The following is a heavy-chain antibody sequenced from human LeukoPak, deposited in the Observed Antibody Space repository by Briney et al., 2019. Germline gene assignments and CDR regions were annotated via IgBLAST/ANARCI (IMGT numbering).Heavy chain of an antibody. CDR1: GGTFSSYA. CDR2: IIPIFGTA. D-gene: IGHD3-10*01. CDR3: AREGDYYGSGSYDY. V-gene: IGHV1-69*05. J-gene: IGHJ4*02. Sequence: SVKVSCKASGGTFSSYAISWVRQAPGQGLEWMGRIIPIFGTANYAQKFQGRVTTTTDESTSTAYMELSSLRSEDTAVYYCAREGDYYGSGSYDYWGQGTLVTVSS.